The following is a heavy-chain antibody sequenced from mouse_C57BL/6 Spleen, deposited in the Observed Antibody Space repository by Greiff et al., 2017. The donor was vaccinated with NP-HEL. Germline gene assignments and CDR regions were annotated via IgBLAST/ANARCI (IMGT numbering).Heavy chain of an antibody. Sequence: EVQPKESGPGLVKPSQSLSLTCSVTAYSITSGYYWNWIRQFPGNKLEWMGYISYDGSNNYNPSLKNRISITRDTSKNQFFLKLNSVTTEDTATYYCAREDNPSWFAYWGQGTLVTVSA. CDR2: ISYDGSN. CDR1: AYSITSGYY. J-gene: IGHJ3*01. D-gene: IGHD1-3*01. V-gene: IGHV3-6*01. CDR3: AREDNPSWFAY.